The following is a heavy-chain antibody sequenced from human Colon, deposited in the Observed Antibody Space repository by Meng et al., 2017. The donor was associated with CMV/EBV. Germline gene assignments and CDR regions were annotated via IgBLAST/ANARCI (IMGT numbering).Heavy chain of an antibody. Sequence: GESLKISCAASGFTFSSYSMNWVRQAPGKGLEWVSSISSSSSYIYYADSVKGRFTISRDNAKNSLYLQMNSLRAEDTAVYFCARIVEPPSRELDFYYYGMDVWGPGTTVTVSS. CDR2: ISSSSSYI. CDR3: ARIVEPPSRELDFYYYGMDV. V-gene: IGHV3-21*01. J-gene: IGHJ6*02. D-gene: IGHD1-26*01. CDR1: GFTFSSYS.